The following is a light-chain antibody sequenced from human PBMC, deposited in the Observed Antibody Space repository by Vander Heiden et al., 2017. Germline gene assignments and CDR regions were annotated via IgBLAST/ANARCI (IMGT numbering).Light chain of an antibody. J-gene: IGLJ3*02. Sequence: QSVLTQPPSVSGAPGQRVTISCTGSPSNIGSGYDVHWYQQRPGTALKLLIYGNRQRPSGVSDRFSGSKSGTSASLAITGLQAEDEAEYDCQSYDTSLSGSVFGGGTKLTVL. CDR3: QSYDTSLSGSV. CDR2: GNR. V-gene: IGLV1-40*01. CDR1: PSNIGSGYD.